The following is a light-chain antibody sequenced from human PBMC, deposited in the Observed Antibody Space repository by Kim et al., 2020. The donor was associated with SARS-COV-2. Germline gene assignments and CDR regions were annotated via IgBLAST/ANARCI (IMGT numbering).Light chain of an antibody. V-gene: IGKV1-8*01. J-gene: IGKJ1*01. Sequence: SSLSASTGDRVTITCRASQGISSYLAWYQQKPGKAPKLLIYAASTLQSGVPSRFSGSGSGTDFTLTISCLQSEDFATYYCQHGWTFGQGTKVDIK. CDR3: QHGWT. CDR2: AAS. CDR1: QGISSY.